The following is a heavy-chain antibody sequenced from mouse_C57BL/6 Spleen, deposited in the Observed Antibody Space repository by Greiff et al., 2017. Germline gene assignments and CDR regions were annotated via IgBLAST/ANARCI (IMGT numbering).Heavy chain of an antibody. J-gene: IGHJ4*01. V-gene: IGHV2-9*01. CDR3: AKRGGTHAMDY. CDR2: LWGGGST. D-gene: IGHD1-1*02. Sequence: VKLMESGPCLVAPSQSLSNSCTVSGISLTSYGVDWVRQPPGKGLEWLGVLWGGGSTNYNSALMSRLSISKDNSKSLVFLKMNSLQTHDTAMYYCAKRGGTHAMDYSSQGTSVTVSS. CDR1: GISLTSYG.